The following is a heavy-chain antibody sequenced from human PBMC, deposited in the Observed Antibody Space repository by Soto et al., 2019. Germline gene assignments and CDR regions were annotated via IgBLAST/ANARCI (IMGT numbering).Heavy chain of an antibody. V-gene: IGHV4-39*01. CDR2: IYYTGST. D-gene: IGHD3-16*01. J-gene: IGHJ4*02. CDR3: ARQLKIIRWRGYFDY. Sequence: LSLTCTVAGDSIKSSSYFWAWIRQPPGKGLEWIASIYYTGSTYYNPSLESRVTISVHTSKNQFSLKLTSVTAADTALYYCARQLKIIRWRGYFDYWGQATLLTVSS. CDR1: GDSIKSSSYF.